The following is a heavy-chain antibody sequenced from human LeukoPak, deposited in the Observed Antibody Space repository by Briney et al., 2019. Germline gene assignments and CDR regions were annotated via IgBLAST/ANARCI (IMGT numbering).Heavy chain of an antibody. CDR2: IYSGGNT. V-gene: IGHV3-66*01. CDR3: ASSREATSNWFVY. D-gene: IGHD2-2*01. Sequence: GGSLRLSCAASGFTVSSSYMTWVRQAPGKGLEWVSIIYSGGNTYYADSVQGRFTISRDNSKNTLYLQMNSPRAEDTAVYHCASSREATSNWFVYWGQGTLVTVSS. J-gene: IGHJ5*01. CDR1: GFTVSSSY.